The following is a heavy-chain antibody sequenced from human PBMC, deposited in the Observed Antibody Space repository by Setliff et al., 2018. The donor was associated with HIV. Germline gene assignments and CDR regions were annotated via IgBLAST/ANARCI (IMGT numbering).Heavy chain of an antibody. D-gene: IGHD2-21*02. Sequence: SETLSLTCTVSTYSIGSGYYWGWIRQSPGKGLEWIASISHSGIVANNPSLKSRATIAVDTSKNQFSLKLSSVTAADTAVYYCARSVVVVTVEWFDPWGQGTLVTVSS. CDR1: TYSIGSGYY. CDR2: ISHSGIV. V-gene: IGHV4-38-2*02. J-gene: IGHJ5*02. CDR3: ARSVVVVTVEWFDP.